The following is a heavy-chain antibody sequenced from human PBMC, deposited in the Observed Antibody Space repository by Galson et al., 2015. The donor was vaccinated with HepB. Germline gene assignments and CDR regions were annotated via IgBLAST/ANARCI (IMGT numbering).Heavy chain of an antibody. V-gene: IGHV3-30*02. CDR2: IRWHGNNK. CDR1: GFTFTSSG. Sequence: SLRLSCAASGFTFTSSGMHWVRQAPGKGLEWVAFIRWHGNNKYYADSVRGRFTISRDNSNNTLHLQMNSLRTEDTAVYYCAGPYDWGRGTLVTVSS. J-gene: IGHJ4*02. D-gene: IGHD3-16*01. CDR3: AGPYD.